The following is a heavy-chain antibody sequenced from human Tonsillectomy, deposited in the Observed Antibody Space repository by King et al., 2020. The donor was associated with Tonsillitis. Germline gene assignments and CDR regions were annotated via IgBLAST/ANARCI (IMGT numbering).Heavy chain of an antibody. J-gene: IGHJ4*02. CDR1: GFTFSTYW. CDR2: IKKDGSEK. V-gene: IGHV3-7*03. D-gene: IGHD3-16*01. Sequence: DVQLVESGVGLVQPGKSLRRSCAASGFTFSTYWMSWVLQAPGKGLEWVANIKKDGSEKYYLDSVNGRFTISCDNAKNSLYLQMNRLRAEDTAVYYCARDLGTTPRFVVLGPHDYWGQGTLVTVSS. CDR3: ARDLGTTPRFVVLGPHDY.